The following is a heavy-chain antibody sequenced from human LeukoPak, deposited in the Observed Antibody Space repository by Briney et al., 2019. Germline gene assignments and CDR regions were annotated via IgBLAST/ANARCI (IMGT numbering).Heavy chain of an antibody. Sequence: GSLRLSCAASGFTFSSYAMSWVRQPPGKGLEWIGEIYHSGSTNYNPSLKSRVTISVDKSKNQFSLKLSSVTAADTAVYYCARDAVPSSWSPRAFDIWGQGTMVTVSS. CDR3: ARDAVPSSWSPRAFDI. CDR1: GFTFSSYAM. D-gene: IGHD6-13*01. J-gene: IGHJ3*02. CDR2: IYHSGST. V-gene: IGHV4-4*02.